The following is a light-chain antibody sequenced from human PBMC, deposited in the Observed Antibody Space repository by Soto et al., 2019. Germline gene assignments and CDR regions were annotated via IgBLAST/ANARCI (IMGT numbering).Light chain of an antibody. V-gene: IGLV1-44*01. CDR1: GSNIAFDT. Sequence: QSALTPPPSASGTRGQRVTISCSGSGSNIAFDTVDWYQQLPGAAPKLLIYSNSQRPLGVPVRFSGSKSGTSASLAISGLQSEDEADYYCAAWDGSVYVFGIGTKVTVL. J-gene: IGLJ1*01. CDR2: SNS. CDR3: AAWDGSVYV.